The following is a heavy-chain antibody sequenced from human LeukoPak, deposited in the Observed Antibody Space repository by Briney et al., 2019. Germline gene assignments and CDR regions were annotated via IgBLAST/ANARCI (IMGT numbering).Heavy chain of an antibody. CDR3: ASGSYGRDY. J-gene: IGHJ4*02. D-gene: IGHD1-26*01. V-gene: IGHV3-7*01. CDR1: GFTFSNYW. CDR2: IKEDGSEK. Sequence: GGSLRLSSAASGFTFSNYWMSWVRQAPGKGLEWVANIKEDGSEKYYVDSVKGRFTISRDNAKNSLYLQMNSLRAEDTAVYYCASGSYGRDYWGQGTLVTVSS.